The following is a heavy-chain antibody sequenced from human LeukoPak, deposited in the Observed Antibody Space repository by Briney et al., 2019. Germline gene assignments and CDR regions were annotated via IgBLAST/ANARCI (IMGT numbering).Heavy chain of an antibody. CDR3: AKDTPSLHYFDWLSQTYFDY. CDR2: ISGSGGST. J-gene: IGHJ4*02. D-gene: IGHD3-9*01. Sequence: GGSLRLSCAASGFTFSSYAMSRVRQAPGKGLEWVSAISGSGGSTYYADSVKGRFTISRDNSKNTLYLQMNSLRAEDTAVYYCAKDTPSLHYFDWLSQTYFDYWGQGTLVTVSS. V-gene: IGHV3-23*01. CDR1: GFTFSSYA.